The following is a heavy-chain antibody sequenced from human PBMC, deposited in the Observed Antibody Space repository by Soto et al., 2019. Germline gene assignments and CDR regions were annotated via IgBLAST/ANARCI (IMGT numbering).Heavy chain of an antibody. CDR2: IYYSGDT. J-gene: IGHJ4*02. V-gene: IGHV4-39*01. D-gene: IGHD4-17*01. Sequence: QLQLQESGPGLVKPSETLSLTCTVSGGPISSSTYYWGWIRQPPGKGLEWIGSIYYSGDTYYNPSLKSRVTISVDTSMNQFSLRLSSVTAADTAVYYCARLAGAMTTVTTGDFWGQGTLATVSS. CDR3: ARLAGAMTTVTTGDF. CDR1: GGPISSSTYY.